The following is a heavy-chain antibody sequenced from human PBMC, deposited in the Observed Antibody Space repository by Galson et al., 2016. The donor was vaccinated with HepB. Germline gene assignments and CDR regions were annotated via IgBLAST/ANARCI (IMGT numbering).Heavy chain of an antibody. CDR3: TTDDSSGYYSAFHI. V-gene: IGHV1-24*01. D-gene: IGHD3-22*01. J-gene: IGHJ3*02. CDR2: FDPEDGET. Sequence: SVKVSCKVSGYTLTELSMHWVRQAPGKGLEWMGGFDPEDGETIYAQKFQGRVTMTEDTSTDTAYMELTSLTSDDTAVYYCTTDDSSGYYSAFHIWGQGTMVTVSS. CDR1: GYTLTELS.